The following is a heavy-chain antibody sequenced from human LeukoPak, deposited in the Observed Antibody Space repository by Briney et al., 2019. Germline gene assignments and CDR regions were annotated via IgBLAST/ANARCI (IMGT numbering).Heavy chain of an antibody. J-gene: IGHJ3*02. CDR2: ISSTSSTI. V-gene: IGHV3-48*02. D-gene: IGHD3-22*01. CDR3: ARAAPYYYDSSGYSAFDS. Sequence: GGSLRPSCAASGFTFRSYSMHWVRQAPGKGLEWVSYISSTSSTIYYADSVKGRFTISRDNAKNSLYLQMNSLRDEDTAAYYCARAAPYYYDSSGYSAFDSWGQGTMVTVSA. CDR1: GFTFRSYS.